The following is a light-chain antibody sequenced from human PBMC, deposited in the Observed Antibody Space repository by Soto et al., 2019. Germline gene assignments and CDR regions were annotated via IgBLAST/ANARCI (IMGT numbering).Light chain of an antibody. J-gene: IGLJ3*02. Sequence: QSVLTQPPSASATPGQRVTISCSGSSSNIGGNTVNWYQQLPGTAPKLLIYSNDQRPSGVPDRFSGSKSGTSASLAISGRQSEDEADYYCAAWDDSLNGWVFGGGTKLTVL. CDR3: AAWDDSLNGWV. CDR1: SSNIGGNT. V-gene: IGLV1-44*01. CDR2: SND.